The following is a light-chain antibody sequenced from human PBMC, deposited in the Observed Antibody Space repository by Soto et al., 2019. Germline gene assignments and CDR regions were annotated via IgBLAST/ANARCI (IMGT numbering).Light chain of an antibody. CDR3: LLSYSGARV. Sequence: QAVVTQEPSLTVSPGGTVTLTCGSSTGAVTSGHYPYWFQQKPGQAPRTLVYNTSDKHSWAPARFPGSLLGGKAALTLSGAQPEDEAEYYCLLSYSGARVFGGGT. CDR1: TGAVTSGHY. V-gene: IGLV7-46*01. CDR2: NTS. J-gene: IGLJ3*02.